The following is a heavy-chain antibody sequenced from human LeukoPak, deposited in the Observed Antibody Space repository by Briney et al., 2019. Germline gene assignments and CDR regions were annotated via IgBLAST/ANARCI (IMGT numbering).Heavy chain of an antibody. D-gene: IGHD2-21*02. CDR2: IYYRGST. Sequence: SETLSLTCTVSGGSISSGGYYWSWIRQHPGKGLEWIGYIYYRGSTYYNPSLKSRVTISVDTSKNQFSLKLSSVTAADTAVYYCARGCGGDCYFGYDYWGQGTLVTVSS. CDR1: GGSISSGGYY. CDR3: ARGCGGDCYFGYDY. J-gene: IGHJ4*02. V-gene: IGHV4-31*03.